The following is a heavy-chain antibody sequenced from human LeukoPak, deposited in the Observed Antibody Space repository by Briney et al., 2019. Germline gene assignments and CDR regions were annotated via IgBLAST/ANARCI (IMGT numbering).Heavy chain of an antibody. CDR1: GGSISSGGYY. CDR3: ARARVAVAANWFDP. Sequence: SQTLSLTCTVSGGSISSGGYYWSWIRQHPGKGLEWIGYIYYSGSTYYNPSLKSRVTISVDTSKNQFSLKLSSVTAADTAVYYCARARVAVAANWFDPWGQGTLVTVSS. D-gene: IGHD2-15*01. V-gene: IGHV4-31*03. CDR2: IYYSGST. J-gene: IGHJ5*02.